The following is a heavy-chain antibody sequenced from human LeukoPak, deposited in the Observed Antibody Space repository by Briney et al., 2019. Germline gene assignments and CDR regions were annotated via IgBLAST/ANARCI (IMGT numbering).Heavy chain of an antibody. CDR2: IRYDGSNK. V-gene: IGHV3-30*02. D-gene: IGHD2-2*01. CDR1: GLTFSNYG. Sequence: GGSLRLSCAASGLTFSNYGIHWVRQAPGKGLEGVTFIRYDGSNKYYADSVKGRFTISRDNSKNTLHLQMNSLRAEDTAVYYCAKDISRTSFDAFDIWGQGTMVTVSS. J-gene: IGHJ3*02. CDR3: AKDISRTSFDAFDI.